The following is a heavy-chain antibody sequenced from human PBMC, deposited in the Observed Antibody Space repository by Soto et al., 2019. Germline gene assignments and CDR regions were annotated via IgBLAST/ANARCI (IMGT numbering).Heavy chain of an antibody. D-gene: IGHD1-26*01. V-gene: IGHV3-48*02. CDR3: ANLGSGSYYGGGGFDY. CDR1: GFTFSSYS. CDR2: ISSSSSTI. J-gene: IGHJ4*02. Sequence: EVQLVESGGGLVQPGGSLRLSCAASGFTFSSYSMNWVRQAPGKGLEWVSYISSSSSTIYYADSVKGRFTISRDNAKNSLCLQMNSLRDEDTAVYYCANLGSGSYYGGGGFDYWGQGTLVTVSS.